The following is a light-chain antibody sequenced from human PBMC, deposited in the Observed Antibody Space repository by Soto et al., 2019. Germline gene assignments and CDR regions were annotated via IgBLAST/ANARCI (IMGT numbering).Light chain of an antibody. J-gene: IGLJ2*01. V-gene: IGLV2-18*02. CDR2: DVS. Sequence: QSALTQPPSVSGSPGQSVTISCTGTSSDVGAYDRVSWYQQPPGTAPRVIIYDVSNRPSGVPDRFSGSKSGNTASLTISGLLAEDEAEYYCSSVTTWTTLVFGGGTKVTVL. CDR1: SSDVGAYDR. CDR3: SSVTTWTTLV.